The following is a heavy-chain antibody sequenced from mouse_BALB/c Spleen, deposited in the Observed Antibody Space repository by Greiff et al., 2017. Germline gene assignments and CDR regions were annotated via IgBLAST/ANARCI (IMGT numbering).Heavy chain of an antibody. V-gene: IGHV1-54*01. CDR3: ARGGTMITTVFAY. CDR1: GYAFTNYL. Sequence: VQLQQSGAELVRPGTSVKVSCKASGYAFTNYLIEWVKQRPGQGLEWIGVINPGSGGTNYNEKFKGKATLTADKSSSTAYMQLSSLTSDDSAVYFCARGGTMITTVFAYWGQGTLVTVSA. D-gene: IGHD2-4*01. J-gene: IGHJ3*01. CDR2: INPGSGGT.